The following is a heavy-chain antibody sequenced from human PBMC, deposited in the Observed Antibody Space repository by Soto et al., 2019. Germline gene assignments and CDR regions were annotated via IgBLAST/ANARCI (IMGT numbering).Heavy chain of an antibody. CDR3: ARAMTVRFLEWLAYPNWFDP. CDR2: IYHSGST. J-gene: IGHJ5*02. CDR1: GGSITSGRSS. D-gene: IGHD3-3*01. V-gene: IGHV4-30-2*01. Sequence: PSETLSLTCSVSGGSITSGRSSWNWIRQPPGKGLEWIASIYHSGSTYKNPSLKSRVTISVDTSKNQFSLKLSSVTAADTAVYYCARAMTVRFLEWLAYPNWFDPWGQGTLVTVSS.